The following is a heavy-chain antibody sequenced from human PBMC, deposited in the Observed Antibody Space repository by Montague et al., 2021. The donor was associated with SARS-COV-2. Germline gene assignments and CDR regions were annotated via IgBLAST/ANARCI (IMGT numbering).Heavy chain of an antibody. V-gene: IGHV4-31*03. Sequence: TLSLTCTVSGGSISSGGYYWSWIRQHPGKGLEWIGYIYYSGXTXYXXXXKXRVTISVDTSKNQFSLKMSSVTAADTAMYYCARVHIVMVTAIRYFDLWGRGTLVTVSS. J-gene: IGHJ2*01. CDR3: ARVHIVMVTAIRYFDL. CDR2: IYYSGXT. CDR1: GGSISSGGYY. D-gene: IGHD2-21*02.